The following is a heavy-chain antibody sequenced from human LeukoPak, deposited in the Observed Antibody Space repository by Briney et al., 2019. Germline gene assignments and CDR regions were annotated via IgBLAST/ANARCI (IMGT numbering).Heavy chain of an antibody. CDR3: ARLRFSGGYHDAFDI. Sequence: GESLKISCKGSGYSFTSYWIGWVRQMPGKGLEWMGIIYPGDSDTRYSPSFQGQVTISADKSISTAYLQWSSLKASDTAMYYCARLRFSGGYHDAFDIWGQGTMVTVSS. CDR2: IYPGDSDT. CDR1: GYSFTSYW. J-gene: IGHJ3*02. V-gene: IGHV5-51*01. D-gene: IGHD1-26*01.